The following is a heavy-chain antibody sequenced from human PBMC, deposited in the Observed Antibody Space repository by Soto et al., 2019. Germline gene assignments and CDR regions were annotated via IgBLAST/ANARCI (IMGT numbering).Heavy chain of an antibody. Sequence: GASVKVSCKASGYTFTSYGISWVRQAPGQGLEWMGWISAYNGNTNYAQKLQGRVTMTTDTSTSTAYMELRSLRSDDTAVYYCARDAAVAGNSYGMDVWGQGTTVTVSS. D-gene: IGHD6-19*01. V-gene: IGHV1-18*04. CDR2: ISAYNGNT. J-gene: IGHJ6*02. CDR3: ARDAAVAGNSYGMDV. CDR1: GYTFTSYG.